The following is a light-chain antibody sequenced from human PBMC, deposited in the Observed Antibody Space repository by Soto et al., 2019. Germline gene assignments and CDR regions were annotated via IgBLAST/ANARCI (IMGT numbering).Light chain of an antibody. Sequence: EIVLTQSPGTLSLSPGERATLSCRASQSVSSSYLAWYQQKPGQAPRLLIYGASTRATGIPARFSGSGSVTEFTLTISSLQSEDFAVYYCQQYNNWPLTFGGGTKVDI. CDR3: QQYNNWPLT. CDR1: QSVSSSY. CDR2: GAS. J-gene: IGKJ4*01. V-gene: IGKV3-15*01.